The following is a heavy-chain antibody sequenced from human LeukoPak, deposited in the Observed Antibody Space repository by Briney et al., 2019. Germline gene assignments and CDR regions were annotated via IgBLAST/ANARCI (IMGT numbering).Heavy chain of an antibody. CDR1: GDSITSAGYY. Sequence: SETLSLTCSVSGDSITSAGYYWGWIRQPPGKGLEWIGSIYYSANAYYNPSLKSRVTISVDASKNQFSLNLNSVAAADTAVYYCARSPRGDYHYRGYSYPCFDPWGQGTLVTVSS. J-gene: IGHJ5*02. V-gene: IGHV4-39*07. CDR3: ARSPRGDYHYRGYSYPCFDP. D-gene: IGHD3-22*01. CDR2: IYYSANA.